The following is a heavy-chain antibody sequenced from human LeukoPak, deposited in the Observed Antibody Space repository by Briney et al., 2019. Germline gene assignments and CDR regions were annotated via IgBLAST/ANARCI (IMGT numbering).Heavy chain of an antibody. CDR3: ARDSYPSGSYFNCIY. J-gene: IGHJ4*02. D-gene: IGHD1-26*01. CDR1: GFNFSTYG. V-gene: IGHV3-30*19. CDR2: IWSGGNNK. Sequence: QPGGSLRLSCVASGFNFSTYGMHWVRQAPGKGLEWVAAIWSGGNNKYYADSVKGRFTISRDNSKNTLYLQMNSLRAEDTAVYYCARDSYPSGSYFNCIYWGQGTLVTVSS.